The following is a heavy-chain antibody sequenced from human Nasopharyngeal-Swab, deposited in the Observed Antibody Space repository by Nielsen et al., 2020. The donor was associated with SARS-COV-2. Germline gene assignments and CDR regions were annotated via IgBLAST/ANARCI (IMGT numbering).Heavy chain of an antibody. V-gene: IGHV5-10-1*01. CDR2: IDPSDSYT. CDR1: GYSFTSYG. Sequence: GESLKISCKGSGYSFTSYGISWARQMPGKGLEWMGRIDPSDSYTNYSPSFQGHVTISADKSISTAYLQWSSLKASDTAMYYCARSTVTTVGYWGQGTLVTVSS. J-gene: IGHJ4*02. CDR3: ARSTVTTVGY. D-gene: IGHD4-11*01.